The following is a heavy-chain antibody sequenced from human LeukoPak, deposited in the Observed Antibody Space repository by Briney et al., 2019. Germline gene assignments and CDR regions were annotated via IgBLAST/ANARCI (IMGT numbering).Heavy chain of an antibody. CDR3: ARLPFWSGYPDY. V-gene: IGHV4-31*03. J-gene: IGHJ4*02. CDR2: IYYSGST. Sequence: PSETLSLTCTVSGGSISSGGYYWSWIRQHPGKGLEWIGYIYYSGSTYYNPSLKSRVTISVDTSKNQFSLKLSPVTAADTAVYYCARLPFWSGYPDYWGQGTLVTVSS. D-gene: IGHD3-3*01. CDR1: GGSISSGGYY.